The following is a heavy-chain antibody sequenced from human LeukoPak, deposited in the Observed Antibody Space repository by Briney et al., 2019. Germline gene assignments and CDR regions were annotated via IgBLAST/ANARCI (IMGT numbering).Heavy chain of an antibody. J-gene: IGHJ6*02. Sequence: SETLSLTCAVYGGSFSGYYWSWIRQPPGKGLEWIGEINHSGSTNYNPSLKSRVTISVDTSKNQFSLKLSSVTAADTAVYYCARAGVDVLLWFGESPDFYYYYGMDVWGQGTTVTVSS. V-gene: IGHV4-34*01. D-gene: IGHD3-10*01. CDR1: GGSFSGYY. CDR3: ARAGVDVLLWFGESPDFYYYYGMDV. CDR2: INHSGST.